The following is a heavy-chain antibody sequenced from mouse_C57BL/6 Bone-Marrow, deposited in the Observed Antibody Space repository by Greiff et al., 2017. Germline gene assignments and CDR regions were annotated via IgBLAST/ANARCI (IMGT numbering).Heavy chain of an antibody. Sequence: QVQLQQPGAELVMPGASVKLSCKASGYTFTSYWMHWVKQRPGQGLEWIGEIDPSDSYTNYNQKFKGKSTLTVDKSSSTAYMQLSSLTSEDSAVYYCAREVGLLGDDFDYWGQGTTLTVSS. CDR3: AREVGLLGDDFDY. J-gene: IGHJ2*01. CDR2: IDPSDSYT. CDR1: GYTFTSYW. V-gene: IGHV1-69*01. D-gene: IGHD1-1*01.